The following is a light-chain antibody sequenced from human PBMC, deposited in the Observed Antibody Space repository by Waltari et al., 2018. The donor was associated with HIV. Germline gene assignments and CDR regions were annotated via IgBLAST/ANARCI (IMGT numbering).Light chain of an antibody. Sequence: DIVMTQSPDSLAVSLGERAPIHCRSSQSVLYSSNNKTYLAWFQQKPGQPPKLLIYWASTRESGVPDRFSGSGSGTDFTLSISGLQAEDVAVYYCQQYYTTPRTFGQGTKVEIK. J-gene: IGKJ1*01. CDR3: QQYYTTPRT. CDR1: QSVLYSSNNKTY. V-gene: IGKV4-1*01. CDR2: WAS.